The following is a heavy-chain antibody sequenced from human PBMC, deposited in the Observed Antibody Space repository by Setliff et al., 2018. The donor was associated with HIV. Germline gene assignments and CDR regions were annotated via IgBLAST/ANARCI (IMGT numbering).Heavy chain of an antibody. V-gene: IGHV4-34*01. J-gene: IGHJ4*02. CDR2: INHSGNT. CDR3: ARGALSLTMTKLLSFFDC. D-gene: IGHD3-22*01. CDR1: GGSFSGNY. Sequence: LSLTCAVYGGSFSGNYWSWIRQTPGKGLEWIAEINHSGNTNYNPSLKSRVTISVVASKSHFSLKRTSVTAAETAVYYCARGALSLTMTKLLSFFDCWGQGTQVTVSS.